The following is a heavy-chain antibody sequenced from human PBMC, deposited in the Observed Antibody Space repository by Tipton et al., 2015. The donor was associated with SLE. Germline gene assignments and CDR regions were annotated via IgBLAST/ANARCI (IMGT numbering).Heavy chain of an antibody. D-gene: IGHD6-19*01. CDR3: ARDFSGGGLDN. CDR2: ISGSGIDI. CDR1: GFTFSGYA. J-gene: IGHJ4*02. Sequence: SLRLSCAASGFTFSGYAMSWVRQAPGKGLECVSAISGSGIDIYYADSVKGRFTISRENSKNTLYLQMNSLRAEDTAKYFCARDFSGGGLDNWGQGTLVTVSS. V-gene: IGHV3-23*01.